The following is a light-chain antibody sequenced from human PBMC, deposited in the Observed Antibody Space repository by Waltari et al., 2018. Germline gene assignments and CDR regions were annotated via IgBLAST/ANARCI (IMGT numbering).Light chain of an antibody. Sequence: DIVMTQSPDSLAVSLGERATINRTSSWSVLYSPNNKNYLSWYQQKPGQPPKLLIYWASTRESGVPDRFSGSGSGTDFTLTISSLQAEDVALYYCQQFYGSPFTFGGGTKVEIK. CDR3: QQFYGSPFT. CDR1: WSVLYSPNNKNY. J-gene: IGKJ4*01. V-gene: IGKV4-1*01. CDR2: WAS.